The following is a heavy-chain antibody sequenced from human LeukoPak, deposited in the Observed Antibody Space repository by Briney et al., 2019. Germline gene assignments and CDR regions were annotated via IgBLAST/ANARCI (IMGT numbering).Heavy chain of an antibody. J-gene: IGHJ3*02. V-gene: IGHV4-61*02. D-gene: IGHD4-17*01. CDR2: IYTSGST. CDR3: ARVTPSFPYDYGDHRAFDI. CDR1: GGSISSGSYY. Sequence: PSETLSLTCTVSGGSISSGSYYWSWIRQPAGKGLEWIGRIYTSGSTNYNPSLKSRVTISVDTSKNQFSLKLSSVTAADTAVYYCARVTPSFPYDYGDHRAFDIWGQGTMVTVSS.